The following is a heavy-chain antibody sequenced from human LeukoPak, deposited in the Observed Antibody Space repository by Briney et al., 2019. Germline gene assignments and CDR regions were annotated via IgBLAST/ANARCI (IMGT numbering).Heavy chain of an antibody. J-gene: IGHJ4*02. Sequence: RASVKVSCKASGYTFTGYYMHWVRQAPGQGLEWMGWINPNSGGTNYAQKFQGRVTMTRDTSISTAYMELSRLRSDDTAVYYCARDPQPTVVTNYGDYWGQGTLVTVSS. V-gene: IGHV1-2*02. CDR3: ARDPQPTVVTNYGDY. CDR1: GYTFTGYY. D-gene: IGHD4-23*01. CDR2: INPNSGGT.